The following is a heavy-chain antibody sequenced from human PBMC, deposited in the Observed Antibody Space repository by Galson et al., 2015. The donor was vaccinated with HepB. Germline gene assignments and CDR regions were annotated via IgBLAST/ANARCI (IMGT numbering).Heavy chain of an antibody. Sequence: SVKVSCKASGYTFTSYYMHWVRQAPGQGLEWMGIINPSGGSTSYAQKFQGRVTMTRDTSTSTVYMELSSLRSEDTAVYYCARDLVEARPLWFGESPGVYWGQGTLVTVSS. CDR2: INPSGGST. D-gene: IGHD3-10*01. CDR1: GYTFTSYY. J-gene: IGHJ4*02. CDR3: ARDLVEARPLWFGESPGVY. V-gene: IGHV1-46*01.